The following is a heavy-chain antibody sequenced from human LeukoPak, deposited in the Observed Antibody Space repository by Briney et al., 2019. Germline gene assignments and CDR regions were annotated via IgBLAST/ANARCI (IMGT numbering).Heavy chain of an antibody. CDR3: ARDVVEMDTITDYYYYGMDV. V-gene: IGHV3-11*01. D-gene: IGHD5-24*01. Sequence: GGSLRLSCAASGFTFSDYYMSWIRQAPGKGLEWVSYISSSGSTTYYADSVKGRFTISRDNSKNSLYLQMNSLRAEDTAVYYCARDVVEMDTITDYYYYGMDVWGQGTMVTVSS. CDR1: GFTFSDYY. J-gene: IGHJ6*02. CDR2: ISSSGSTT.